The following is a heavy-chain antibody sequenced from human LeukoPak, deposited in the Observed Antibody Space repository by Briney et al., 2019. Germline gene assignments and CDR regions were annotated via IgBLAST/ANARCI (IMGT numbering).Heavy chain of an antibody. CDR3: AGRSGGLEGFDF. CDR2: IYHSGSA. V-gene: IGHV4-59*01. CDR1: GYSIDTYY. D-gene: IGHD2-15*01. Sequence: SETLSLTCSVSGYSIDTYYWSWLRQPPNKGLEWIGYIYHSGSAKYNPSLNSRVTMSVDTSKNQFSLKMTSVTAADTAVYYCAGRSGGLEGFDFWGQGTLVTVSS. J-gene: IGHJ4*02.